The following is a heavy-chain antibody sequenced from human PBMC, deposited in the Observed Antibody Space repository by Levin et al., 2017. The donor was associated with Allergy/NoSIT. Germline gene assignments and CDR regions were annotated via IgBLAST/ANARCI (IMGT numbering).Heavy chain of an antibody. CDR3: AVWPRCDY. CDR2: ICGDDGYT. D-gene: IGHD4/OR15-4a*01. CDR1: GFSISTYG. V-gene: IGHV3-23*01. J-gene: IGHJ4*02. Sequence: GESLKISCVGSGFSISTYGMTWVRQAPGKGLEWVSSICGDDGYTYYADSVKGRFTISRDSSKTTLYLQMNKLSADDTAVYYCAVWPRCDYWGRGSLVNVSS.